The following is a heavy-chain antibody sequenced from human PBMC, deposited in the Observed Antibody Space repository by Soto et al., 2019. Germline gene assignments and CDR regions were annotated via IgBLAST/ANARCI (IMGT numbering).Heavy chain of an antibody. V-gene: IGHV3-23*01. CDR3: AKSVGLFHLYSDGLRVCY. J-gene: IGHJ4*02. D-gene: IGHD5-18*01. Sequence: PGGSLRLSCAASGFTFSSYAMSWVRQAPGKGLEWVSAISGSGVSTYYADSVKGRFTISRDNSKNTLYLQMNSLRAEDTAVYYCAKSVGLFHLYSDGLRVCYWGQGTLVTVS. CDR2: ISGSGVST. CDR1: GFTFSSYA.